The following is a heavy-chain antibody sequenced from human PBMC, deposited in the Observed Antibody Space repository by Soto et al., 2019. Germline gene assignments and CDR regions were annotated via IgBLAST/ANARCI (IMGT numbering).Heavy chain of an antibody. J-gene: IGHJ5*02. CDR3: AKDRSTYYLVPPFDP. CDR2: ISGSGGST. Sequence: GGSLRLSCAASGFTFSSYAMSWVRQAPGKRLEWVSAISGSGGSTYYADSEKGQFTISRDNSKNTLYLQMNSLRAEDTAVYYCAKDRSTYYLVPPFDPWGQGTLVTVSS. D-gene: IGHD3-10*01. V-gene: IGHV3-23*01. CDR1: GFTFSSYA.